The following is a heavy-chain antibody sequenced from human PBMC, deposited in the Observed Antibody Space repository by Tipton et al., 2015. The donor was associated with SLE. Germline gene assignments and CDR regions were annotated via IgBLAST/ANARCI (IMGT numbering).Heavy chain of an antibody. J-gene: IGHJ6*02. CDR3: ARDRSDHSNVYQYGMDV. CDR1: GYTFSSYG. V-gene: IGHV1-18*01. Sequence: QLVQSGVEVKKPGASVKVSCKASGYTFSSYGINWVRQAPGQGLEWMGWISVYNGNTHYAQKLQGRITMTTDTSTSTAYMELRSLRSDDTAVYYCARDRSDHSNVYQYGMDVWGQGTTVTVSS. CDR2: ISVYNGNT. D-gene: IGHD4-11*01.